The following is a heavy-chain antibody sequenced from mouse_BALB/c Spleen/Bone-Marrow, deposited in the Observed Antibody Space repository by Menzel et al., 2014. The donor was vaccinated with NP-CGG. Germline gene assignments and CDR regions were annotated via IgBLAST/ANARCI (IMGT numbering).Heavy chain of an antibody. J-gene: IGHJ2*01. CDR2: IDPANDNT. V-gene: IGHV14-3*02. Sequence: VHVKQSGAELVKPGASVKLSCTASGFNIKDTYIHWVKQRPEQGLEWIGRIDPANDNTKYDPKFQGKATITADTSSSTAYLQLSSLTPEDTAVYYCASYVYGYYFDYWGQGTTLTVSS. D-gene: IGHD2-2*01. CDR1: GFNIKDTY. CDR3: ASYVYGYYFDY.